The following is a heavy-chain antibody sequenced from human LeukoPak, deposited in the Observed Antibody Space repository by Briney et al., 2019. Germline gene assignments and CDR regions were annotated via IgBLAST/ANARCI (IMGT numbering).Heavy chain of an antibody. V-gene: IGHV1-2*02. Sequence: ASVKVSCKASGYTFTGYYIHWVRQAPGRGLEWMGWINPNGGGTNYAQKFQGRVTLTRDTSISTAYMEVNSLESDDTAVYYCARENNSGWYRKAAFDYWGQEPWSPSPQ. J-gene: IGHJ4*01. D-gene: IGHD6-19*01. CDR2: INPNGGGT. CDR1: GYTFTGYY. CDR3: ARENNSGWYRKAAFDY.